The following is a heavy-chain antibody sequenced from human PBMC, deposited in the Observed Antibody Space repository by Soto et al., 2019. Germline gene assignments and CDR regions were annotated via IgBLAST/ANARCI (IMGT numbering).Heavy chain of an antibody. J-gene: IGHJ2*01. CDR3: ARRMAAAGDWYFDL. D-gene: IGHD6-13*01. CDR1: SDSISSVNW. V-gene: IGHV4-4*02. Sequence: QVQLQESGPGLVKPSGTLSLTCAVSSDSISSVNWWTWVRQPPGKGLEWIGEIYHSGSTNYNPSLESRVTISVDKSKNQFSLNLNSVTAADTAMYYCARRMAAAGDWYFDLWGRGTLVAVSS. CDR2: IYHSGST.